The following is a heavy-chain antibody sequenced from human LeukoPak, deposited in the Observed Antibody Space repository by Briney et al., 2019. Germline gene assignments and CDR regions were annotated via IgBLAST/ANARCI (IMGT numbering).Heavy chain of an antibody. CDR3: AKGSYYDSSGSFYFDY. D-gene: IGHD3-22*01. CDR2: ISYDGSNK. CDR1: GFTFSSYG. J-gene: IGHJ4*02. V-gene: IGHV3-30*18. Sequence: QSGGSLRLSCAASGFTFSSYGMHWVRQAPGKGLEWVAVISYDGSNKYYADSVKGRFTISRDNSKNTLYVQVNSLGTEDTAAYYCAKGSYYDSSGSFYFDYWGQGTLVTVSS.